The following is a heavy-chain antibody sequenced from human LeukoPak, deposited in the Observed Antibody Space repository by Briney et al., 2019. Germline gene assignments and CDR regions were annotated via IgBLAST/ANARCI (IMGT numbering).Heavy chain of an antibody. J-gene: IGHJ4*02. Sequence: ASVKVSCKASGYTFTSYAMHWVRQAPGQGLEWMGWINPNSGGTNYAQKFQGRVTMTRDTSISTAYMELSRLRSDDTAVYYCARDSGTGFFDFDYWGQGTLVTVSS. CDR1: GYTFTSYA. CDR2: INPNSGGT. V-gene: IGHV1-2*02. CDR3: ARDSGTGFFDFDY. D-gene: IGHD3-10*01.